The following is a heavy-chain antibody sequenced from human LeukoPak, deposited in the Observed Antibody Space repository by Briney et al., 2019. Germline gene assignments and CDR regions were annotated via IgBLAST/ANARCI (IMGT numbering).Heavy chain of an antibody. D-gene: IGHD6-19*01. CDR1: GFTVSSNY. J-gene: IGHJ3*02. CDR2: IYSGGST. Sequence: PGGSLRLSCAASGFTVSSNYMSWVRQAPGKGLEWVSVIYSGGSTYYADSVKGRFTISRDNSKNTLYLQMNSLRAEDTAVYYCARAPQVAGTYDAFDIWGQGTMVTVSS. CDR3: ARAPQVAGTYDAFDI. V-gene: IGHV3-53*01.